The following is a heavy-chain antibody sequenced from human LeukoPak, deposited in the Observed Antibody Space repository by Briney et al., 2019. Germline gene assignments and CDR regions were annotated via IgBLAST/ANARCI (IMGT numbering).Heavy chain of an antibody. D-gene: IGHD3-10*01. CDR2: IYYSGST. V-gene: IGHV4-61*01. CDR1: GGSISSSSYY. CDR3: ARAQGRGVFDY. J-gene: IGHJ4*02. Sequence: SETLSLTYTVSGGSISSSSYYWSWIRQPPGKGLEWIGYIYYSGSTNYNPSLKSRVTISVDTSKNQFSLKLSSVTAADTAVYYCARAQGRGVFDYWGQGTLVTVSS.